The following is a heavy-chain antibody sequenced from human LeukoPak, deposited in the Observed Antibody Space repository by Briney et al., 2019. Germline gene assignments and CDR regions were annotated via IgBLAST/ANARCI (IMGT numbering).Heavy chain of an antibody. V-gene: IGHV4-61*02. CDR1: GGSISSGRYY. CDR3: ARSGSSGYYLYFDY. CDR2: IYTGGST. Sequence: SQTLSLTCTDSGGSISSGRYYWSWIRQPAGKGLEWIGRIYTGGSTNYNPSLKSRVTISVDTSKNQFSLKLSSVTAADTAVYYCARSGSSGYYLYFDYWGQGTLVTVSS. J-gene: IGHJ4*02. D-gene: IGHD3-22*01.